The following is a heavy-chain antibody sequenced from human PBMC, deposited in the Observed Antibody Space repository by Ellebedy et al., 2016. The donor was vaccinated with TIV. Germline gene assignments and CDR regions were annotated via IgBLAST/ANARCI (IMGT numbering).Heavy chain of an antibody. CDR2: ISSSGAYR. CDR3: ARDLLRFGGMDV. CDR1: GFAFSTYS. J-gene: IGHJ6*02. Sequence: GESLKISCAASGFAFSTYSMNWVRQAPGKGLEWVSSISSSGAYRYHADSMEGRFTISRDSAKNSLYLQMNSLKPEDTAVYYCARDLLRFGGMDVWGPGTRVSVSS. V-gene: IGHV3-21*01. D-gene: IGHD3-3*01.